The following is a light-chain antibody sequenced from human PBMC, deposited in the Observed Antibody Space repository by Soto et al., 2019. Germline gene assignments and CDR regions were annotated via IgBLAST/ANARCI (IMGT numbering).Light chain of an antibody. V-gene: IGKV1-39*01. CDR2: AAS. J-gene: IGKJ3*01. CDR3: LQSHTTPIT. Sequence: DIQMTQSPSPLSASVGDRVTITCRASQSIGSSLNWYQHKPVKAPKALIYAASALESGVPSRFSGSGSGTDFTLTISGLQTEDFATYYCLQSHTTPITFGPGTQVDVK. CDR1: QSIGSS.